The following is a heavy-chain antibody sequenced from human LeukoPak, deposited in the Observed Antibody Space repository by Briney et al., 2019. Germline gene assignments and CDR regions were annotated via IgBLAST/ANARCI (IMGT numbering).Heavy chain of an antibody. D-gene: IGHD6-6*01. CDR1: GYTFTGYY. Sequence: ASVKVSCKASGYTFTGYYMHWVRQAPGQGLEWMGWINPNSGGTNYAQKFQGRVTMTRDTSISTAYMELSRLRSDDTAVYYCARSFIALIAAREDWFDPWGRGTLVTVSS. CDR2: INPNSGGT. CDR3: ARSFIALIAAREDWFDP. V-gene: IGHV1-2*02. J-gene: IGHJ5*02.